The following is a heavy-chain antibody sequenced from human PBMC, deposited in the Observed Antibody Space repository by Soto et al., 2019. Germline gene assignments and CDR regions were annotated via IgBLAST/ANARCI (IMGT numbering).Heavy chain of an antibody. D-gene: IGHD3-16*02. CDR1: GFTFSSYS. Sequence: GGSLRLSCAASGFTFSSYSMNWVRQAPGKGLEWVSSISSSSYIYYADSVKGRFTISRDNAKNSLYLQMNSLRAEDTAVYYCARDLGDYVWGSYRYLFDPWGQGTLVTVSS. V-gene: IGHV3-21*01. CDR2: ISSSSYI. J-gene: IGHJ5*02. CDR3: ARDLGDYVWGSYRYLFDP.